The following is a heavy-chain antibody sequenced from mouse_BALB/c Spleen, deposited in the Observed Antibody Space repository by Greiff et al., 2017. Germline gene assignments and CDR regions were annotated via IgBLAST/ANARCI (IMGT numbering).Heavy chain of an antibody. J-gene: IGHJ4*01. V-gene: IGHV2-9*02. Sequence: QVQLKESGPGLVAPSQSLSITCTVSGFSLTSYGVHWVRQPPGKGLEWLGVIWAGGSTNYNSALMSRLSISKDNSKSQVFLKMNSLQTDDTAMYYCARERWAVVATDYAMDYWGQGTSVTVSS. CDR3: ARERWAVVATDYAMDY. D-gene: IGHD1-1*01. CDR1: GFSLTSYG. CDR2: IWAGGST.